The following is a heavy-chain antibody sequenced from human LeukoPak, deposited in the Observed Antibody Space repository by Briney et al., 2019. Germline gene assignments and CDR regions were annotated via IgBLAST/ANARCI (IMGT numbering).Heavy chain of an antibody. CDR2: MSPNSGNT. D-gene: IGHD3-16*01. Sequence: ASVKVSCKASGYSFTSYDINWVRQATGQGLEWMGWMSPNSGNTGYTQKFQGRVTMSRITSISTAYMELRSLRSEDTAVYYCARLGGTWDPADYWGQGTLVTVSS. V-gene: IGHV1-8*01. J-gene: IGHJ4*02. CDR3: ARLGGTWDPADY. CDR1: GYSFTSYD.